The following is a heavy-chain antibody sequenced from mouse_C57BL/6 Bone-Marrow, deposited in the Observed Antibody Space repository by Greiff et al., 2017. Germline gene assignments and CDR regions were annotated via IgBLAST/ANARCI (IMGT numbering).Heavy chain of an antibody. CDR1: GYTFTSYW. CDR3: ARSAGWRSGHWDMDY. Sequence: VQLQQPGAELVRPGSSVKLSCKASGYTFTSYWMDWVKQRPGQGLEWIGNIYPSDSETHYNQKFKDKATLTVDKSSSTAYMQLSSLTSEDSAVYYCARSAGWRSGHWDMDYWGQGTSVTVSS. CDR2: IYPSDSET. J-gene: IGHJ4*01. D-gene: IGHD3-2*02. V-gene: IGHV1-61*01.